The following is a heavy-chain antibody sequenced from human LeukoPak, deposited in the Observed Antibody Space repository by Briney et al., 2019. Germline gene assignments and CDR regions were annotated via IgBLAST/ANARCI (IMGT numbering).Heavy chain of an antibody. CDR3: ARDTSGWSDYFDY. D-gene: IGHD6-19*01. Sequence: GGSLRLSCAASGFTFSSYKMNWVRQAPGKGLEWVSYISSSGSTIYYADSVKGRFTISRDNAKNSLYLQMNSLRAEDTAVYYCARDTSGWSDYFDYWGQGTLVTVSS. V-gene: IGHV3-48*03. J-gene: IGHJ4*02. CDR2: ISSSGSTI. CDR1: GFTFSSYK.